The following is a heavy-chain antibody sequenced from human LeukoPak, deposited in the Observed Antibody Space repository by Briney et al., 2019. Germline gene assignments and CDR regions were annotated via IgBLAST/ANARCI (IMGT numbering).Heavy chain of an antibody. Sequence: SETLSLTCTVSGGSISSYYWSWIRQPPGRGLEWIGYLYYSGSAKYNPSLKSRVTISVDTSENHFSLKLSSVTAADTAVYYCARKGSGTYSPFDYWGPGTLVTVSS. D-gene: IGHD1-26*01. J-gene: IGHJ4*02. CDR3: ARKGSGTYSPFDY. CDR2: LYYSGSA. CDR1: GGSISSYY. V-gene: IGHV4-59*01.